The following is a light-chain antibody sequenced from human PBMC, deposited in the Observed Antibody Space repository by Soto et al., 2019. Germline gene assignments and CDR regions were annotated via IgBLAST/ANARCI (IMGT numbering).Light chain of an antibody. J-gene: IGKJ2*01. CDR2: DAS. CDR1: QSVSSY. V-gene: IGKV3-11*01. CDR3: QQGTYWPPLYT. Sequence: EIVLTQSPATLSLSPGERATLSCRASQSVSSYLAWYQQKPGQAPRLLIYDASNRATGIPARFSGSGSGTDFTLTISSLEPEDCAVYYCQQGTYWPPLYTFGQGTKLVIK.